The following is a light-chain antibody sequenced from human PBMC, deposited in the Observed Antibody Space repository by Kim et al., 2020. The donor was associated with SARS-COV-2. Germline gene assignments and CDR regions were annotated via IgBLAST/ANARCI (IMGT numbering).Light chain of an antibody. J-gene: IGKJ3*01. Sequence: VSPGETATISCRASHSLSNNLAWYQQKPCQAPRLLIFDAFTRATGIPTRFSGSGSETEFTLTITSLQSEAFAVYYCQQYNNCPLSFGPGTKVDI. CDR3: QQYNNCPLS. CDR1: HSLSNN. CDR2: DAF. V-gene: IGKV3-15*01.